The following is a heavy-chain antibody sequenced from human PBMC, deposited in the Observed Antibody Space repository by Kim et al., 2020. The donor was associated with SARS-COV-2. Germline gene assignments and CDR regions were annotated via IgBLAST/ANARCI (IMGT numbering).Heavy chain of an antibody. CDR2: INHSGST. D-gene: IGHD5-18*01. CDR1: GGSFSGYY. Sequence: SETLSLTCAVYGGSFSGYYWSWIRQPPGQGLEWIGEINHSGSTNYNPSHKSRVTISVDTSKNQFSLKLSSVTAADTAVYYCARGLGYPYYYYYYGMDVWGQGTTVTVSS. V-gene: IGHV4-34*01. J-gene: IGHJ6*02. CDR3: ARGLGYPYYYYYYGMDV.